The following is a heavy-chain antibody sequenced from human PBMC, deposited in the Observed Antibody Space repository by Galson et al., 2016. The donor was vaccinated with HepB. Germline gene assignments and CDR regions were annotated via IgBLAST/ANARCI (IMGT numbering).Heavy chain of an antibody. D-gene: IGHD1-26*01. Sequence: SVKVSCKVSGYTLTESSMHWVRQAPGKGLEWMGGFDPEENETIYAQRFQGRVTMTEDTSTDTAYMELSSLRSEDTAVYYCATSKIVGYYGMDVWGQGTTVTVSS. J-gene: IGHJ6*01. CDR2: FDPEENET. CDR1: GYTLTESS. V-gene: IGHV1-24*01. CDR3: ATSKIVGYYGMDV.